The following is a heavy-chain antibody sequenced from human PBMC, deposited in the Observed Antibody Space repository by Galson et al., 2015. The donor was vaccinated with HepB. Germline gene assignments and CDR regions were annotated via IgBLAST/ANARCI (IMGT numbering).Heavy chain of an antibody. CDR3: AAGYCSGGSCYFRPYYYYGMDV. CDR1: GGTFSSYA. V-gene: IGHV1-69*04. J-gene: IGHJ6*02. CDR2: IIPILGIA. D-gene: IGHD2-15*01. Sequence: SVKVSCKASGGTFSSYATSWVRQAPGQGLEWMGRIIPILGIANYAQKFQGRVTITADKSTSTAYMELNSLRSEDTAVYYCAAGYCSGGSCYFRPYYYYGMDVWGQGTTVTVSS.